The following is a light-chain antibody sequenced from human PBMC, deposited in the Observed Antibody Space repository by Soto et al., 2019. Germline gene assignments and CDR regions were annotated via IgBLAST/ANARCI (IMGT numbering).Light chain of an antibody. J-gene: IGKJ4*01. V-gene: IGKV1-5*03. CDR3: QQYESYPMT. Sequence: DSQMTQYPSTLSASVGDRVTITCRASQSISSWLAWYQQKPGKAPKLLISKASTLQSGVPPRFSGSGSGTEFTLTISSLQPDDFATYYCQQYESYPMTFGGGTKVKIK. CDR1: QSISSW. CDR2: KAS.